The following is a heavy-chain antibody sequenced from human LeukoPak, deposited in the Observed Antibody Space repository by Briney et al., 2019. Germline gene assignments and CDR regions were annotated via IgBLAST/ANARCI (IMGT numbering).Heavy chain of an antibody. V-gene: IGHV4-59*01. D-gene: IGHD6-19*01. CDR1: GGSISSYY. CDR2: IYYSGST. CDR3: ASWGCSSGWHDY. J-gene: IGHJ4*02. Sequence: SETLSLTCTVSGGSISSYYWSWIRQPPGKGLEWIGYIYYSGSTNYNPSLKSRVTISVDTSKNQFSLKLSSVTAADTAVYYCASWGCSSGWHDYWGQGTLVTVSS.